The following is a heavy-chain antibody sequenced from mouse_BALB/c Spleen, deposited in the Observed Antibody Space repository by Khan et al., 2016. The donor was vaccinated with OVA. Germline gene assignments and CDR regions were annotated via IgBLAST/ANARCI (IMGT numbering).Heavy chain of an antibody. CDR3: VREGASTRDDGWFAY. Sequence: QVQLKQSGAELVRPGASVKLSCKASGYTFTNYTMHWIKQSPGQGLEWIASINPGNGYTNYKQNFQDKSTFTADNATTTAYMQLSSLRSEDTAVYNCVREGASTRDDGWFAYWGQGTLVTVSA. D-gene: IGHD2-14*01. CDR2: INPGNGYT. J-gene: IGHJ3*01. V-gene: IGHV1-4*01. CDR1: GYTFTNYT.